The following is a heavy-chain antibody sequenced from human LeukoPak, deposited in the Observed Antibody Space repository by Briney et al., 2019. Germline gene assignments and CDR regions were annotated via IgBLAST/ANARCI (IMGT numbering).Heavy chain of an antibody. CDR1: GGSISSYY. D-gene: IGHD3-9*01. J-gene: IGHJ6*03. CDR3: ARDGTVDILTGYEYYYMDV. CDR2: IYTSGST. V-gene: IGHV4-4*07. Sequence: PSETLSLTCTVSGGSISSYYWSWIRQPAGKGLEWIGRIYTSGSTNYNPSLKSRVTMSVDTSKNQFSLKLSSVTAADTAVYYCARDGTVDILTGYEYYYMDVWGKGTTVTVSS.